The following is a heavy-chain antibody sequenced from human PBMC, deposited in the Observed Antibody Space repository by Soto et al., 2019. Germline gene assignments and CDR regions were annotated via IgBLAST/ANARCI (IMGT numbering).Heavy chain of an antibody. J-gene: IGHJ4*02. CDR2: IYYSGST. D-gene: IGHD3-9*01. V-gene: IGHV4-59*01. CDR1: GGSISSYY. CDR3: AREYDILTGYYNRGYYFDY. Sequence: SETLSLTCTVSGGSISSYYWSWIRQPPGKGLEWIGYIYYSGSTNYNPSLKSRVTISVDTSKNQLSLKLSSVTAADTAVYYCAREYDILTGYYNRGYYFDYWGQGTLVTVSS.